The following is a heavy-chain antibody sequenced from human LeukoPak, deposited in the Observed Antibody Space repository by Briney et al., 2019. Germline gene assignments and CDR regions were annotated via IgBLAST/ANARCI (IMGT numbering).Heavy chain of an antibody. CDR2: IFYSGST. J-gene: IGHJ6*02. CDR1: GGSISSSSYY. Sequence: SETLSLTCTVSGGSISSSSYYWGWIRQPPGKGLEWIGSIFYSGSTYYNPSLKSRVTISVDTSKNQFSLKLSSVTAADTAVYYCARGHYYDSSGYDGPYYYYYGMDVWGQGTTVTVSS. D-gene: IGHD3-22*01. V-gene: IGHV4-39*07. CDR3: ARGHYYDSSGYDGPYYYYYGMDV.